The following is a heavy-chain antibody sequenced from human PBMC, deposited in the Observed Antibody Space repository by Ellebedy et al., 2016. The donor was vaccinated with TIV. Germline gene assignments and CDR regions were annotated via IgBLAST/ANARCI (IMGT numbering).Heavy chain of an antibody. J-gene: IGHJ4*02. Sequence: ASVQVSCKASGGTFSSYAIIWVRQAPGQGLEGMGGIIAIFGTANYAQKFQGRVTITADKSTSTAYMELSSLRSEDTAVYYCGRDGRGTVVRGYVDWGQGTLVTVSS. V-gene: IGHV1-69*06. CDR3: GRDGRGTVVRGYVD. CDR2: IIAIFGTA. D-gene: IGHD3-10*01. CDR1: GGTFSSYA.